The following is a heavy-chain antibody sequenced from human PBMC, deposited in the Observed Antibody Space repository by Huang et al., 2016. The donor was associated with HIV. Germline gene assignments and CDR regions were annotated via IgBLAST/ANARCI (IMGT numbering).Heavy chain of an antibody. CDR2: VSNDGNDK. V-gene: IGHV3-30*03. CDR3: LPAGHVSHYYYMDV. J-gene: IGHJ6*03. CDR1: GCSFTGYD. Sequence: QGQLVESGGGVVQPGRSLRLSCAASGCSFTGYDMQWVRQVPGKGLDLVAFVSNDGNDKDYADSLKGRFTISRDNFNNTLYLQMNSLRTGDTAVYFCLPAGHVSHYYYMDVWGKGTTVIVSS.